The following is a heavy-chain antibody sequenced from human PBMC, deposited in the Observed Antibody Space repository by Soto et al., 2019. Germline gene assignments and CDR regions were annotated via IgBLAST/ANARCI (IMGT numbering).Heavy chain of an antibody. V-gene: IGHV3-33*01. J-gene: IGHJ6*01. CDR1: VSTFSSYG. CDR3: ARDRHFEYYYYYGMQV. CDR2: IWYDGSNK. D-gene: IGHD3-3*02. Sequence: VGSLRLSCASSVSTFSSYGMHWVRHSPGKWLEWVAVIWYDGSNKYYADPVKGRFTISRDNSKNTLYLQMKSLRAEDTAVYYCARDRHFEYYYYYGMQVLGQGTTVNVS.